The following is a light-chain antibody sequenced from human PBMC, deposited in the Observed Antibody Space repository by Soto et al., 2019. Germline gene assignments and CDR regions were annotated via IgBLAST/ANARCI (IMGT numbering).Light chain of an antibody. Sequence: DIQMTQSPSTLSASVGDRVTITCRASQSFSTWLAWYQQKPGKAPKLLIYKASSLESGVPPRFSSSRTGKEFTITNSSLQPDDFPSYHFQQYNTYPLTFAKGTTVESK. CDR1: QSFSTW. V-gene: IGKV1-5*03. CDR3: QQYNTYPLT. CDR2: KAS. J-gene: IGKJ4*01.